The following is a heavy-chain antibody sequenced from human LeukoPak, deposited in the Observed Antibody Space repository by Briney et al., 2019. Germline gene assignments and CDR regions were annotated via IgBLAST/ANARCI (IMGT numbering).Heavy chain of an antibody. Sequence: GASVRVSCKASGGTFSSYAISWVRQAPAQGLEWMGGIIPIFGTANYAQKFQGRVTITADKSTSTAYMELSSLRSEDTAVYYCAREYPGTGSIGGPYYYGMDVWGKGTTVTVSS. CDR3: AREYPGTGSIGGPYYYGMDV. CDR1: GGTFSSYA. V-gene: IGHV1-69*06. J-gene: IGHJ6*04. CDR2: IIPIFGTA. D-gene: IGHD3/OR15-3a*01.